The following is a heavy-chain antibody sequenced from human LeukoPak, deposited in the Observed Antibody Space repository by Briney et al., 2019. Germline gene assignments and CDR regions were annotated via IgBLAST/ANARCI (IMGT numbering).Heavy chain of an antibody. J-gene: IGHJ4*02. CDR1: GFTFSSHW. CDR3: TKLATAYCSTTSCYSAY. V-gene: IGHV3-7*03. D-gene: IGHD2-2*02. Sequence: GGSLRLSCAASGFTFSSHWMTYVRQAPGKGLEWVADIRQSGSEKNYVDSVKGRFTISRDNSKNTLYLQMNSLGAEDTAVYYCTKLATAYCSTTSCYSAYWGQGTLVTVSS. CDR2: IRQSGSEK.